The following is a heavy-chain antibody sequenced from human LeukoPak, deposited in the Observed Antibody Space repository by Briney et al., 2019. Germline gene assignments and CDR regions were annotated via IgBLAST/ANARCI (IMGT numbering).Heavy chain of an antibody. V-gene: IGHV1-8*01. J-gene: IGHJ3*02. CDR2: MNPNSGNT. D-gene: IGHD2-15*01. Sequence: GASVKVSCKASGYTFTSYDINWVRQATGQGLEWMGWMNPNSGNTGYAQKFQGRVTMTRNTSISTAYMELSSLRSEDTAVYYCASPSGGSWKGNAFDIWGQGTMVTVSS. CDR1: GYTFTSYD. CDR3: ASPSGGSWKGNAFDI.